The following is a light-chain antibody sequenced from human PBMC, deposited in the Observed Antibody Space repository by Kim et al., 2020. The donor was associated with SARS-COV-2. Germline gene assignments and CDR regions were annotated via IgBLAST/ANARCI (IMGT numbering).Light chain of an antibody. CDR1: QSVGSSY. J-gene: IGKJ1*01. Sequence: EIVLAQSPGTLSLSPGERATLSRRASQSVGSSYLAWYQQKPGQAPRLLIYGASTRATGIPDRFSGSGSGTDFTLTIRRLEPEDFAVYYCQQYGSSPGTFGQGTKVDIK. CDR2: GAS. CDR3: QQYGSSPGT. V-gene: IGKV3-20*01.